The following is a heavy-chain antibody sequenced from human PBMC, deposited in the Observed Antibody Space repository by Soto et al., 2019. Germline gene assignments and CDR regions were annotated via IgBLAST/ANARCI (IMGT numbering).Heavy chain of an antibody. V-gene: IGHV3-21*01. Sequence: EVQLVESGGGLAKPGGSLRLSCVASGFTFSSYNMNWVRQAPGKGLEWVSFISSGSEYRFYADSVKGRFDISRDNAQNTLYLHLNSLRAEDTGVYYCTRDRQLIQAWFDPWGQGTPVTVSS. D-gene: IGHD6-13*01. CDR3: TRDRQLIQAWFDP. CDR1: GFTFSSYN. J-gene: IGHJ5*02. CDR2: ISSGSEYR.